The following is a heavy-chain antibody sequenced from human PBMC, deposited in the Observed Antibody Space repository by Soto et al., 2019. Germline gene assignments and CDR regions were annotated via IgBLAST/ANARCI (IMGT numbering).Heavy chain of an antibody. V-gene: IGHV3-33*01. CDR3: AREGYYYDSSGYYSGAFDI. CDR2: IWYDGSNK. Sequence: GGSLRLSCAASGFTFSRYGMHWVRQAPGKGLEWVAVIWYDGSNKYYADSVKGRFTISRDNSKNTLYLQMNSLRAEDTAVYYCAREGYYYDSSGYYSGAFDIWGQGTMVTVSS. CDR1: GFTFSRYG. D-gene: IGHD3-22*01. J-gene: IGHJ3*02.